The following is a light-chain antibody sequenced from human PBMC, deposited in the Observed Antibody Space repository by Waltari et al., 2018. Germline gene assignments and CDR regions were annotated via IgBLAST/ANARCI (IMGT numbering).Light chain of an antibody. CDR1: SSNIGDGYD. CDR3: QSYDSSLSGSRV. J-gene: IGLJ2*01. CDR2: GNS. V-gene: IGLV1-40*01. Sequence: QSVLTQPPSVSGAPGQRVTISCTGSSSNIGDGYDVHWYQQLPGTAPKPLIYGNSNRPSGVPDRFSGSKSGTSASLAITGLQAEDEADYYCQSYDSSLSGSRVFGGGTKLTVL.